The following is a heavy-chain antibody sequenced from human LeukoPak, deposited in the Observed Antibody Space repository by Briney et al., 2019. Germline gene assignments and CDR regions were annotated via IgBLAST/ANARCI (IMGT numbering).Heavy chain of an antibody. Sequence: ASVKVSCKASGYTFTGYYMYWVRQAPGQGLEWMGWINPNSGDTNYAHKFQGRVTMTRDTSMSTVYMELSRLKSDDTAVYYCARGLKAREASDYWGQGTRVTVSS. CDR1: GYTFTGYY. CDR2: INPNSGDT. V-gene: IGHV1-2*07. CDR3: ARGLKAREASDY. D-gene: IGHD6-6*01. J-gene: IGHJ4*02.